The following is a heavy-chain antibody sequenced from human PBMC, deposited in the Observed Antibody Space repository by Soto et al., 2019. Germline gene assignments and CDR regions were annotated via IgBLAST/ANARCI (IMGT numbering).Heavy chain of an antibody. J-gene: IGHJ2*01. V-gene: IGHV4-30-2*01. CDR1: GGSISSGGYS. D-gene: IGHD3-3*01. CDR2: IYHNGSS. CDR3: ARSSTIFGVVVSYSYFDL. Sequence: QLQLQASGSGLVKASQTLSLTCAVSGGSISSGGYSWSWIRQPPGKGLEWLGYIYHNGSSYYNPSRQSRATSTVDRSKTHFSLRLSSVTAADTAVYYCARSSTIFGVVVSYSYFDLWGRGTLVTVSS.